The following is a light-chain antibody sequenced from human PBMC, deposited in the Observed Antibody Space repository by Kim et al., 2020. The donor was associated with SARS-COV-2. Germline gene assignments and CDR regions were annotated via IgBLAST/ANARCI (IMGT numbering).Light chain of an antibody. J-gene: IGLJ2*01. Sequence: GQSVTISCTGTGSDVGGYNYVSWYQQHPGKAPKLMIYEVSKRPSGVPDRFSGSKSGNTASLTVSVLQAEDEADYYCSSYAGSNNLVFGGGTQLTVL. V-gene: IGLV2-8*01. CDR1: GSDVGGYNY. CDR2: EVS. CDR3: SSYAGSNNLV.